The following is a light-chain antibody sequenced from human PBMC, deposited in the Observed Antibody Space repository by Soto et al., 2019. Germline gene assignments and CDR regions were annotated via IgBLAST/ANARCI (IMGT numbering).Light chain of an antibody. Sequence: ILLPQSPGTLSLSPGERATLSCRASQSVSSNYLAWYQQKPGQAPRLLIYGASSRATGIPDRFSGSGSGTDFTLTISSLEPEDFAVYYCQQYGSSPLFAFGPWTEVDLK. CDR2: GAS. CDR1: QSVSSNY. CDR3: QQYGSSPLFA. J-gene: IGKJ3*01. V-gene: IGKV3-20*01.